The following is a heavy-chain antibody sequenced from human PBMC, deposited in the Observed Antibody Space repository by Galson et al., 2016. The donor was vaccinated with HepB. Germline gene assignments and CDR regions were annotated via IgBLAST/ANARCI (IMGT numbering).Heavy chain of an antibody. Sequence: SLRLSCAASGFTFSSYAMSWVRQAPGKGLEWVSAISGSGGSTYYADSVKGRFTISRGYSKNTLYLQMNSLRAEDTAVYYCAKGLVWGKQGLDFDYWGQGTLVTVSS. CDR3: AKGLVWGKQGLDFDY. J-gene: IGHJ4*02. CDR1: GFTFSSYA. CDR2: ISGSGGST. D-gene: IGHD3-16*01. V-gene: IGHV3-23*01.